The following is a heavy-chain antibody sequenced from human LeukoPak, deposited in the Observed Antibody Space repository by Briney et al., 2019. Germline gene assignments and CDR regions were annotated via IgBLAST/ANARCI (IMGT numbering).Heavy chain of an antibody. CDR3: ARGDGSYFDY. CDR1: GYTFTDYY. D-gene: IGHD5-24*01. V-gene: IGHV1-2*02. CDR2: INPNSGGT. J-gene: IGHJ4*02. Sequence: ASVTVSCTASGYTFTDYYMHWVRQAPGQGLEWMGWINPNSGGTNSAQNFQGRVTMTRDTSISTAYMELSSLRSDATAVYYCARGDGSYFDYWGQGTLVTVSS.